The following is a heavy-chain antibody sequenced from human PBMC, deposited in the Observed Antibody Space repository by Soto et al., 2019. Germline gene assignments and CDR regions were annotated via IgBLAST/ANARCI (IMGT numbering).Heavy chain of an antibody. CDR2: ISSSSSTI. D-gene: IGHD4-17*01. CDR3: ARVDQQGDYPAIDFKYYYYYYYMDV. V-gene: IGHV3-48*01. J-gene: IGHJ6*03. Sequence: EVQLVESGGGLVQPGGSLRLSCAASGFTFSSYSMNWVRQAPGKGLEWVSYISSSSSTIYYADSVKGRFTISRDNAKNSLYLQMNSLRAEDTAVYYCARVDQQGDYPAIDFKYYYYYYYMDVWGKGTTVTVSS. CDR1: GFTFSSYS.